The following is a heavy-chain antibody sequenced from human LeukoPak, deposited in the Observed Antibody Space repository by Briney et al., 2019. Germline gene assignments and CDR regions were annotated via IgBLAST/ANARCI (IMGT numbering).Heavy chain of an antibody. CDR1: GFTFSDYY. CDR3: ARELRDSSGYYPAY. Sequence: GGSLGLSCAASGFTFSDYYMSWIRQAPGKGLEWVSYISSSSYTNYADSVKGRFTISRDKAANSLYLQMNNLRAEDTAVYYCARELRDSSGYYPAYWGQGTLVTVSS. CDR2: ISSSSYT. V-gene: IGHV3-11*05. D-gene: IGHD3-22*01. J-gene: IGHJ4*02.